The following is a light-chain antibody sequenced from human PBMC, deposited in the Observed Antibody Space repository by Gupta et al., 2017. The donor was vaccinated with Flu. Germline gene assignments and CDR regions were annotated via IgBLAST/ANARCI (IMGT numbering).Light chain of an antibody. Sequence: SSALTQPPSVSVSPGQTARITCSGDALPKQYAYWYQQKPGQAPVLVIYKDSERPSGIPERFSGSSSGTTGTLTISGVQAEDEADYYCQSADSSGNYVVFGGGTKLTVL. CDR2: KDS. CDR3: QSADSSGNYVV. J-gene: IGLJ2*01. V-gene: IGLV3-25*02. CDR1: ALPKQY.